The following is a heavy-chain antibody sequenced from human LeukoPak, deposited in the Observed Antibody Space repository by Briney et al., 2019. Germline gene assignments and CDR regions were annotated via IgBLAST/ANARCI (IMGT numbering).Heavy chain of an antibody. D-gene: IGHD6-13*01. CDR2: IYYSGST. J-gene: IGHJ6*03. CDR3: ARPATPGVFYYYMDV. V-gene: IGHV4-39*01. CDR1: GGSISSSSYY. Sequence: PSETLSLTCTVSGGSISSSSYYWGWIRQPPGKGLEWIGSIYYSGSTYHNPSLKSRVTISVDTSKNQFSLKLSSVTAADTAVYYCARPATPGVFYYYMDVWGKGTTVTVSS.